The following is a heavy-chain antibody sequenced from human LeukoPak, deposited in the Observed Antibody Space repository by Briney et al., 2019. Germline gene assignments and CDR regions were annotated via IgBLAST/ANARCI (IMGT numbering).Heavy chain of an antibody. CDR1: GFTFSSYE. D-gene: IGHD6-13*01. CDR3: ARDPGIAAAGTNIFDY. CDR2: ISSSGSTI. V-gene: IGHV3-48*03. Sequence: PGGSLILSCAASGFTFSSYEMNWVRPAPGKGLEWVSYISSSGSTIYYADSVKGRFTISRDNAKNSLYLQMNSLRAEDTAVYYCARDPGIAAAGTNIFDYWGQGTLVTVSS. J-gene: IGHJ4*02.